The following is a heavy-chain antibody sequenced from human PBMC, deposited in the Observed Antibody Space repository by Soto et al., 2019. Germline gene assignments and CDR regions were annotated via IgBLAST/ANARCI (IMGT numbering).Heavy chain of an antibody. V-gene: IGHV3-30*18. Sequence: QVHLVESGGGVVQPGRSLRLSCAASGFTFSDYGVNWVLQAPGKGLEWVALISYDGNTQYYADSVRGRFTISRDNSKNTLYLQMNSLRVEDTALYYCAKNGRMTLVGVAKGGFDSWGQGTLVTVSS. CDR2: ISYDGNTQ. J-gene: IGHJ4*02. CDR1: GFTFSDYG. CDR3: AKNGRMTLVGVAKGGFDS. D-gene: IGHD3-3*01.